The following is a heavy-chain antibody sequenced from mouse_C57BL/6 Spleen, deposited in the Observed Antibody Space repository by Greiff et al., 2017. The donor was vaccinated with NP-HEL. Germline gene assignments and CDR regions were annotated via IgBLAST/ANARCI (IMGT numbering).Heavy chain of an antibody. CDR2: IHPNSGST. V-gene: IGHV1-64*01. D-gene: IGHD1-1*02. J-gene: IGHJ2*01. CDR3: ARRGGGGFFDY. Sequence: VQLQQPGAELVKPGASVKLSCKASGYTFTSYWMHWVKQRPGQGLEWIGMIHPNSGSTNYNEKFKSKATLTVDKSSSTAYMQLSSLTSEDSAVYYCARRGGGGFFDYWGQGTTLTVSS. CDR1: GYTFTSYW.